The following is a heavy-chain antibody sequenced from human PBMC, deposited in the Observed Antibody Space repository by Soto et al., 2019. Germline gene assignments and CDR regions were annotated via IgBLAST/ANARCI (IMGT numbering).Heavy chain of an antibody. V-gene: IGHV4-34*01. CDR3: ARGSTMIVVADGPKKNNWFDP. CDR1: GGSFSGYY. CDR2: INHSGST. Sequence: SETLSLTCAVYGGSFSGYYWSWIRQPPGKGLEWIGEINHSGSTNYNPSLKSRVTISVDTSKNQFSLKLSSVTAADTAVYYCARGSTMIVVADGPKKNNWFDPWGQGTLVTVSS. D-gene: IGHD3-22*01. J-gene: IGHJ5*02.